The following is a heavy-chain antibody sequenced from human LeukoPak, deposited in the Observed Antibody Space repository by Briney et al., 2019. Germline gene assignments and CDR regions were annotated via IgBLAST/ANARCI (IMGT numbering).Heavy chain of an antibody. CDR1: GYTLTELF. CDR3: ATAPMYSGSYFDY. Sequence: ASVKVSCKVSGYTLTELFMHWVRQAPGKGLEWMGGFDPEDGETIYAQKFQGRVTMTEDTSTDTAYMELSSLRSEDTAVYYCATAPMYSGSYFDYWGQGTLVTVSS. J-gene: IGHJ4*02. CDR2: FDPEDGET. D-gene: IGHD1-26*01. V-gene: IGHV1-24*01.